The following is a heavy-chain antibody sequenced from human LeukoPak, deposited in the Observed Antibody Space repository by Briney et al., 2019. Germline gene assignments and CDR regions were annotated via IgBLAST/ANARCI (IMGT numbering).Heavy chain of an antibody. J-gene: IGHJ4*02. CDR3: TTDTADSSGWY. CDR2: IKSKTDGGTT. CDR1: GFIVSSNY. Sequence: GGSLRLSCAASGFIVSSNYMTWVRQAPGKGLEWVGRIKSKTDGGTTDYAAPVKGRFTISRDDSKNTLYLQMNSLKTEDTAVYYCTTDTADSSGWYWGQGTLVTVSS. V-gene: IGHV3-15*01. D-gene: IGHD6-19*01.